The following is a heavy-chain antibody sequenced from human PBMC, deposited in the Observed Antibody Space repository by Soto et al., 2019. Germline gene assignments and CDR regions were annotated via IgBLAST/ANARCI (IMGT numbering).Heavy chain of an antibody. V-gene: IGHV1-18*01. CDR2: VSGYNSNT. J-gene: IGHJ4*01. CDR1: GYTFTNYR. Sequence: ASVKVSGKASGYTFTNYRISWVRQAPGQGLEWMEWVSGYNSNTNEAQKRQGRVTMTTDTSTSTAYMELRSLRTDETAVYYGATALRGGITIFGLIPFPFDSFGQ. D-gene: IGHD3-3*01. CDR3: ATALRGGITIFGLIPFPFDS.